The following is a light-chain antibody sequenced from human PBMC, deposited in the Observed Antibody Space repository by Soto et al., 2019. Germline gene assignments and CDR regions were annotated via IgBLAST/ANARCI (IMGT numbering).Light chain of an antibody. J-gene: IGKJ5*01. V-gene: IGKV1-39*01. CDR3: QQSYSTPPIT. Sequence: DIQMTQSPSSLSASVGDRVTITCRASQSISTWLAWYQQKPGKAPKLLIYAASSLQSGVPSRFSGSGSGTDFTLTISSLHPEDFATYYCQQSYSTPPITFRQGTRLEIK. CDR2: AAS. CDR1: QSISTW.